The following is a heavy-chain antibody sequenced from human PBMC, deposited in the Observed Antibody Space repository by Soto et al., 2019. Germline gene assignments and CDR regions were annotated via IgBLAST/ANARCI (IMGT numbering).Heavy chain of an antibody. J-gene: IGHJ6*02. CDR3: ARESVMFGYSGYIVDGGYGMDV. V-gene: IGHV3-30-3*01. D-gene: IGHD5-12*01. CDR1: GFTFSSYA. Sequence: QVQLVESGEGGVQPGRSLRLSCAASGFTFSSYAMHWVRQAPGKGLEWVAGISYDGSNKYYADSVKGRFTISRDNSKNTLYMQMHSLRAEDTAVYYCARESVMFGYSGYIVDGGYGMDVWGQGTTVTVSS. CDR2: ISYDGSNK.